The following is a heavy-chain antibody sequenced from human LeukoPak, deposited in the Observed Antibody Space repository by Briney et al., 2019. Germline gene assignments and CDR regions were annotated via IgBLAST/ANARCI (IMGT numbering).Heavy chain of an antibody. CDR1: GFSFSDYE. Sequence: SGGSLRLSCAASGFSFSDYEMSWVRQAPGKGLEWVSYISSSGRTMYYTDSVKGRFTVSRDNAKNSLYLQMNSLRAEDTAIYYCARDNYSGSRYFDHWGQGTLVTVSS. CDR3: ARDNYSGSRYFDH. V-gene: IGHV3-48*03. CDR2: ISSSGRTM. D-gene: IGHD1-26*01. J-gene: IGHJ4*02.